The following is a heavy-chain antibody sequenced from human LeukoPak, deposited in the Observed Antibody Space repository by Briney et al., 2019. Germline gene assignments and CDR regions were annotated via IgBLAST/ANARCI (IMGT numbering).Heavy chain of an antibody. CDR1: GFTFSSYA. CDR2: ITTSGGST. V-gene: IGHV3-23*01. CDR3: AKDHYVSGRYDAFDI. Sequence: GGSLRLSCAASGFTFSSYAMSWVRQAPGEGLEWVSSITTSGGSTYYAYSVKGRFTISRDNAKNTLYLQMNSLRAEDTAVYYCAKDHYVSGRYDAFDIWGQGTMVTVSS. J-gene: IGHJ3*02. D-gene: IGHD3-10*01.